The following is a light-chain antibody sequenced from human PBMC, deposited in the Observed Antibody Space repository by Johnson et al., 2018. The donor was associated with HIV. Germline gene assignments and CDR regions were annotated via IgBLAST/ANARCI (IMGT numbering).Light chain of an antibody. CDR1: SSNIGNNY. CDR3: GTWDSSLGAAPLV. J-gene: IGLJ1*01. CDR2: ENN. Sequence: QSVLTQPPSVSAAPGQKVTISCSGSSSNIGNNYVSWYQQLPGTAPKLLIYENNKRPSGIPDRFSGSKSGTSATLGITGLQTGDEADYYCGTWDSSLGAAPLVFGPGTKVTVL. V-gene: IGLV1-51*02.